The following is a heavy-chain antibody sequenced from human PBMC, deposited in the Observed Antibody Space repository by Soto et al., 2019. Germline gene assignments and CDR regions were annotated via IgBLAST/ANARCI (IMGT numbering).Heavy chain of an antibody. V-gene: IGHV3-7*01. Sequence: GGSLRLSCGASGFTFSSYWMSWVRQAPGKGLEWVANIKQDGSEKYYVDSVKGRFTISRDNAKNSLYLQMNSLRADDTAVYFCGRDRSLASWGQGTQVTVSS. CDR2: IKQDGSEK. J-gene: IGHJ5*02. CDR1: GFTFSSYW. CDR3: GRDRSLAS.